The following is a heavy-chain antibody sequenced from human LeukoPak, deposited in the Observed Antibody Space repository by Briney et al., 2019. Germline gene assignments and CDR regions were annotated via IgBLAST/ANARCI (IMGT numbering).Heavy chain of an antibody. CDR2: ISGSGGST. Sequence: PGGSLRLSCAASGFTFSSYAMIWVRQAPGKGLEWVSAISGSGGSTYYADSVKGRFTMSRDNSKNTLYLQMNSLRAEDTAVYYCAKGVYYYYSMDVWGKGTTVTVSS. J-gene: IGHJ6*04. CDR1: GFTFSSYA. CDR3: AKGVYYYYSMDV. V-gene: IGHV3-23*01.